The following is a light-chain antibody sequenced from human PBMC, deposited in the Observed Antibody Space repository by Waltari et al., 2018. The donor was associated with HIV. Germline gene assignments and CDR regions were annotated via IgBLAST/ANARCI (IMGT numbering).Light chain of an antibody. J-gene: IGLJ2*01. CDR2: GNS. CDR1: SSNIGAGYD. CDR3: QSYDSNLSGV. Sequence: QSVLTQPPSVSGAPGQRVTISCTGSSSNIGAGYDVHWYQQFPGTAPKLLIYGNSNRPSGVPDRFSGSKSGTSASQTITGLQAEDEADYYCQSYDSNLSGVFGGGTKLTVL. V-gene: IGLV1-40*01.